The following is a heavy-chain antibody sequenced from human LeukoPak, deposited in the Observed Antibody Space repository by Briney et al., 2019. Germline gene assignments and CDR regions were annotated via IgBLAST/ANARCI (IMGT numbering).Heavy chain of an antibody. CDR1: GYTFNSYD. CDR3: ARGIFYDRSVYEGYRKEFDF. V-gene: IGHV1-8*01. Sequence: VRVSCKTSGYTFNSYDINWMRQATGQGLEWMGWMNPNSGNTGYAQKFQGRVTMTRDTSISTAYMELSSLRSEDTAVYYCARGIFYDRSVYEGYRKEFDFWGQGTLVPVSA. J-gene: IGHJ4*02. CDR2: MNPNSGNT. D-gene: IGHD3-22*01.